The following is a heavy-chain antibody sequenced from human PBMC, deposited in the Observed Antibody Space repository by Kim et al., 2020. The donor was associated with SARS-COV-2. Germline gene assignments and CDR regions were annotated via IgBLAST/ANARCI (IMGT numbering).Heavy chain of an antibody. CDR3: AIDSKLFGPAYYYGMDV. J-gene: IGHJ6*02. Sequence: KGRFTISRGNSKNTLYLQMNSLRAEDTAVYYCAIDSKLFGPAYYYGMDVWGQGTTVTVSS. D-gene: IGHD3-16*01. V-gene: IGHV3-30*07.